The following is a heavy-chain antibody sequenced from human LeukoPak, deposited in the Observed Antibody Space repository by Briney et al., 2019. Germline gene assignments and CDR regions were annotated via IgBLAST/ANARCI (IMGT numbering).Heavy chain of an antibody. D-gene: IGHD3-10*01. V-gene: IGHV4-34*01. CDR2: INHSGST. Sequence: SETLSLTCAVYGGSFSGYYWSWIRQPPGKGLEWIGEINHSGSTNYNPSRKSRVTISVDTSKNQFSLKLSSVTAADTAVYYCARASDVQDYGSGSPLIDYWGQGTLVTVSS. CDR1: GGSFSGYY. J-gene: IGHJ4*02. CDR3: ARASDVQDYGSGSPLIDY.